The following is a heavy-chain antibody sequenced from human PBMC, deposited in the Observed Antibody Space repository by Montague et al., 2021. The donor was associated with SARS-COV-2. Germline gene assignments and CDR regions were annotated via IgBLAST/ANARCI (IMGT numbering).Heavy chain of an antibody. J-gene: IGHJ5*02. Sequence: SETLSLTCSVSGGPFSSTSFYWGWIRQPPGKGLEWVGSIYHSGITYYNPSLKSRVTLSVDTSTNQFFLKLTSVTAAGTAVYYCARHRHSSLNTWFDTWGQGILVTVSS. V-gene: IGHV4-39*01. D-gene: IGHD6-19*01. CDR3: ARHRHSSLNTWFDT. CDR2: IYHSGIT. CDR1: GGPFSSTSFY.